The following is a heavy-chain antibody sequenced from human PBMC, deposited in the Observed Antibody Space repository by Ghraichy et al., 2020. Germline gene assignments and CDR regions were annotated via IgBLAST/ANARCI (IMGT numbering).Heavy chain of an antibody. Sequence: GGSLRLSCAASGFTFSSYSMNWVRQAPGKGLEWVSSISSSSSYIYYADSVKGRFTISRDNAKNSLYLQMNSLRAEDTAVYYCARVGPYCSGGSCYDVWGQGTTVTVSS. D-gene: IGHD2-15*01. CDR2: ISSSSSYI. J-gene: IGHJ6*02. CDR1: GFTFSSYS. CDR3: ARVGPYCSGGSCYDV. V-gene: IGHV3-21*01.